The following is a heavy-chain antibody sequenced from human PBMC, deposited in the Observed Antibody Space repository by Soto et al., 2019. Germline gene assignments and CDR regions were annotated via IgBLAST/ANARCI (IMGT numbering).Heavy chain of an antibody. CDR2: INAGNGNT. CDR1: GYTFTSYA. V-gene: IGHV1-3*01. J-gene: IGHJ6*02. D-gene: IGHD2-21*02. CDR3: ARVLVVVTAIPPTYYYYYGMDV. Sequence: ASVKVSCKASGYTFTSYAMHWVRQVPGQRLEWMGWINAGNGNTKYSQKFQGRVTITRDTSASTAYMELSSLRSEDTAVYYCARVLVVVTAIPPTYYYYYGMDVWGQGTTVTVSS.